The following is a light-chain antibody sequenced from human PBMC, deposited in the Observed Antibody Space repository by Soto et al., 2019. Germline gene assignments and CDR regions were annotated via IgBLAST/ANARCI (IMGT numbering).Light chain of an antibody. Sequence: QSALTQPASVSDSPGQSITISCIGTSSDIGGFYHVSWHQQHPGKAPKLIIYDVSNRPSGVSNRFSGSKTGNTASLFISGLQAEDEADYYCSSYTSSSSYVFGSGTKLTVL. CDR1: SSDIGGFYH. J-gene: IGLJ1*01. CDR2: DVS. V-gene: IGLV2-14*03. CDR3: SSYTSSSSYV.